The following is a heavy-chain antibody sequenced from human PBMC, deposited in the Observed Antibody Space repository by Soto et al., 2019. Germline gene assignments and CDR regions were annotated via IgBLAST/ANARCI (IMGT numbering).Heavy chain of an antibody. CDR2: MNAKIGDT. V-gene: IGHV1-8*01. Sequence: QAHLEQDGAEVKRTGASVKVSWKASGYTFSDFDMKWLRQASGQGPVWMGWMNAKIGDTFLAQRCQGTFNMTSGTSLSTAYMEVGSLTSDDTAMYYCALGHPFNYAGFDVWGQWTTVAVSS. J-gene: IGHJ6*02. D-gene: IGHD3-16*01. CDR1: GYTFSDFD. CDR3: ALGHPFNYAGFDV.